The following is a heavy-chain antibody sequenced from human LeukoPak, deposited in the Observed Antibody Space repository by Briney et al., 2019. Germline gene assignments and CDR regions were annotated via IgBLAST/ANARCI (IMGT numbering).Heavy chain of an antibody. CDR1: GGSISSYY. CDR2: IYYSGST. D-gene: IGHD2-8*01. CDR3: ASVPGYCTNGVCYYWFDP. V-gene: IGHV4-59*01. J-gene: IGHJ5*02. Sequence: SETLSLTCTVSGGSISSYYWSWIRQPPGKGLEWIGYIYYSGSTNYNPSLKSRVTISVDTSKNQFSLKLSSVTAADTAVYYCASVPGYCTNGVCYYWFDPWGQGTLVTVSS.